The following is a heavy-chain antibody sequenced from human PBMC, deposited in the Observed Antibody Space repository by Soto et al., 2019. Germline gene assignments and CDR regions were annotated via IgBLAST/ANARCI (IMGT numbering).Heavy chain of an antibody. V-gene: IGHV4-31*03. CDR1: GASISSGDYY. J-gene: IGHJ4*02. Sequence: TLSLTCTVSGASISSGDYYWTWIRQHPGKGLEWIGSIYDSETTYNKPSLMSRISISVDRAKNQFSLKLSSMTAADTAVDYGATERITASAQHFFDSWGQGTLVTVSS. CDR3: ATERITASAQHFFDS. D-gene: IGHD2-15*01. CDR2: IYDSETT.